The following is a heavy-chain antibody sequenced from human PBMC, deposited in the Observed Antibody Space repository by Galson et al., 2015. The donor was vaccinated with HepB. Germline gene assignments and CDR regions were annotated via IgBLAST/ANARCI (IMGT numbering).Heavy chain of an antibody. D-gene: IGHD3-16*02. CDR3: ARGRDYDYVWGNYRYTPHFDF. CDR1: GFTFSSYS. V-gene: IGHV3-21*01. CDR2: ISGRDTYI. J-gene: IGHJ4*02. Sequence: SLRLSCAASGFTFSSYSMIWARQAPGKGLEWVASISGRDTYIYYPDSLRGRFTISRDNAKNSLYLQMNSLRVEDTAMYYCARGRDYDYVWGNYRYTPHFDFWGQGTLVTVSS.